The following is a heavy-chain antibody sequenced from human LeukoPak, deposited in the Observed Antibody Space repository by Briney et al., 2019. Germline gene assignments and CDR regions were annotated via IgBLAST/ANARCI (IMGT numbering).Heavy chain of an antibody. J-gene: IGHJ4*02. Sequence: SQTLSLTCTVSGGSISSGGYYWSWIRQHPGKGLEWIGYIYYSGSTYYNPSLKSRATISVDTSKNQFSLKLSSVTAADTAVYYCARERRYCSSTSCYAFDYWGQGTLVTVSS. D-gene: IGHD2-2*01. V-gene: IGHV4-31*03. CDR3: ARERRYCSSTSCYAFDY. CDR1: GGSISSGGYY. CDR2: IYYSGST.